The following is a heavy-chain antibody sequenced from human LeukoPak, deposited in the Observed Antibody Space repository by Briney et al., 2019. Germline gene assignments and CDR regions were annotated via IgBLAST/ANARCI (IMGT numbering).Heavy chain of an antibody. V-gene: IGHV4-39*01. D-gene: IGHD2-2*01. J-gene: IGHJ4*02. CDR1: GGSIRSPRHY. CDR2: INYSGNT. CDR3: ARFEGGTMRDY. Sequence: PSETLSLTCTVSGGSIRSPRHYWVWIRQPPGKGLEWIGTINYSGNTFYKSSLKSRVTISVDTSKNQLSLRLSSVIAADTAVYYCARFEGGTMRDYWGQGTLVTVSS.